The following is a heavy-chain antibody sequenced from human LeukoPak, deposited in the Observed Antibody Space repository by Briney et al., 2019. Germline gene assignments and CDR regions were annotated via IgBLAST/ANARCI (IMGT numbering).Heavy chain of an antibody. J-gene: IGHJ4*02. D-gene: IGHD5-24*01. V-gene: IGHV4-34*01. Sequence: SETLSLTCAVYGGSFSGYYWSWIRQPPGKEMEWIGEINHSGSTNYNPSLKGRVTISVDTSKSQFSLKLSSVTAADTAVYYCAIPRGRWLQIFDYWGQGTLVTVSS. CDR3: AIPRGRWLQIFDY. CDR1: GGSFSGYY. CDR2: INHSGST.